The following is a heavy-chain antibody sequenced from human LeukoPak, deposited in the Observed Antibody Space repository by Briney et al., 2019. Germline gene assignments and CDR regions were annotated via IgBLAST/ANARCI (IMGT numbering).Heavy chain of an antibody. J-gene: IGHJ3*02. CDR1: GFTLDDYG. V-gene: IGHV3-20*04. CDR2: INWNGGST. CDR3: ARDSNPYCGGGSCTAFDI. Sequence: PGGSLRLSCAASGFTLDDYGMSWVRQAPGKGLEWVSGINWNGGSTGYADSVKGRFTISRDNAKNSLYLQMNSLRAEDTAMYFCARDSNPYCGGGSCTAFDIWGQGTMVTVSS. D-gene: IGHD2-15*01.